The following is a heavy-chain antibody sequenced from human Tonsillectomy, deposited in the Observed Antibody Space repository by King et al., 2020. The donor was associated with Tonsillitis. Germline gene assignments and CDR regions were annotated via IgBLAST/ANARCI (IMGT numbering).Heavy chain of an antibody. J-gene: IGHJ4*02. CDR2: IFTSGST. V-gene: IGHV4-61*02. D-gene: IGHD3-3*01. CDR3: ARLTYDFWSGYFDS. Sequence: VQLQESGPGLVKPSQTLSLTCTVSGGSITSGRYYWSWIRQPAGKGLEWIGRIFTSGSTGYNPSLKSRVTISLDMSKNQFSLNLTSVTAADTAMYYCARLTYDFWSGYFDSWGQGTLVTVSS. CDR1: GGSITSGRYY.